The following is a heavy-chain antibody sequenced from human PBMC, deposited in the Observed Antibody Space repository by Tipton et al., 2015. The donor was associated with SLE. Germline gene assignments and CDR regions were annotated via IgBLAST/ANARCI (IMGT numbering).Heavy chain of an antibody. J-gene: IGHJ6*03. CDR3: VRGVPYQYYYLDV. V-gene: IGHV4-30-2*06. Sequence: TLSLTCSVSGDSIRSILYSWSWVRQSSGTGLEWIGNVYSSGSTNYNPSLKSRVTISVDTSKNQFSLKLSSVTAADTAVYYCVRGVPYQYYYLDVWGKGTTVTVSS. D-gene: IGHD2-2*01. CDR1: GDSIRSILYS. CDR2: VYSSGST.